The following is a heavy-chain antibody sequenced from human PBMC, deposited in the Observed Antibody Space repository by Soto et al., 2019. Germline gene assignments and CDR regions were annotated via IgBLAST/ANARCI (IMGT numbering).Heavy chain of an antibody. D-gene: IGHD3-3*01. Sequence: SETLSLTCAVYGVSFSGYYWSWIRQPPGKGLEWIGEINHSGSTNYNPSLKSRVTISVDTSKNQFSLKLSSVTAADTAVYYCASSWNYYYYYMDVWGKGTTVTVS. CDR2: INHSGST. V-gene: IGHV4-34*01. CDR1: GVSFSGYY. J-gene: IGHJ6*03. CDR3: ASSWNYYYYYMDV.